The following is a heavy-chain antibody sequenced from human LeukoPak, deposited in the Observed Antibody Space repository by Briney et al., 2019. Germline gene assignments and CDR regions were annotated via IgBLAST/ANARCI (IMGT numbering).Heavy chain of an antibody. D-gene: IGHD3-22*01. V-gene: IGHV3-74*01. CDR3: AREDNSGSYN. CDR1: GFTFSSYW. Sequence: PGGSLRLSCAASGFTFSSYWMHWVRQAPGKGLVWVSRINSDGSSKNYADSVKGRSTISRDNAKNTVYLEMNSLRAEDTAVYYCAREDNSGSYNWGQGALVTVSS. J-gene: IGHJ4*02. CDR2: INSDGSSK.